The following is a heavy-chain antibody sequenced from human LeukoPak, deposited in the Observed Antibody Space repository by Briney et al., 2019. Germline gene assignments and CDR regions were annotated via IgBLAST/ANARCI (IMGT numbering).Heavy chain of an antibody. CDR2: IYYSGST. CDR3: ARGHYYDSSGYLP. V-gene: IGHV4-39*07. CDR1: GGSISSSSYY. J-gene: IGHJ4*02. Sequence: SETLSLTCTVSGGSISSSSYYWGWIRHPPGKGLEGIGSIYYSGSTNYNPSLKSRVTISVDTSKNQFSLKLSSVTAADTAVYYCARGHYYDSSGYLPWGQGALVTVSS. D-gene: IGHD3-22*01.